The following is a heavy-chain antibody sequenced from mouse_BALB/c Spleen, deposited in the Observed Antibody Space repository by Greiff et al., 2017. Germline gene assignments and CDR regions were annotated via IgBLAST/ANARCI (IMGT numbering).Heavy chain of an antibody. Sequence: VQLKESGPELVKPGASVKISCKASGYSFTGYFMNWVKQSHGKSLEWIGRINPYNGDTFYNQKFKGKATLTVDKSSSTAHMELLSLTSEDSAVYYCGRSGYYGSSYGGYAMDYWGQGTSVTVSS. CDR2: INPYNGDT. CDR3: GRSGYYGSSYGGYAMDY. V-gene: IGHV1-37*01. D-gene: IGHD1-1*01. J-gene: IGHJ4*01. CDR1: GYSFTGYF.